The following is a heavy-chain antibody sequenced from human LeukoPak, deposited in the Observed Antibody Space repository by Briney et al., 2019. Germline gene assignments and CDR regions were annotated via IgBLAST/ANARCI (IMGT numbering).Heavy chain of an antibody. J-gene: IGHJ4*02. CDR3: ARDPGRSGGSCYSDY. D-gene: IGHD2-15*01. V-gene: IGHV3-21*01. CDR1: GFTFGSFG. Sequence: GGSLRLSCAASGFTFGSFGMTWVRQAPGKGLEWVSTISSSGSGTYIYYADSVKGRFTISRDNAKNPLYLQMNSLRAEDTAVYYCARDPGRSGGSCYSDYWGQGTLVTVSS. CDR2: ISSSGSGTYI.